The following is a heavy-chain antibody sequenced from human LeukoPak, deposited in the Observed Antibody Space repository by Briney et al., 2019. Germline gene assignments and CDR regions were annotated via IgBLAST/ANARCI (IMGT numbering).Heavy chain of an antibody. CDR1: GGSFSGYY. D-gene: IGHD4-17*01. CDR2: INHSGST. Sequence: PSETLSLTCAVYGGSFSGYYWSWIRQPPGKGLEWIGEINHSGSTNYNPSLKSRVTMSVDTSKSQFSLKLSSVTAADTAVYYCAVWGSSYYGEKYYFDYWGQGTLVTVSS. CDR3: AVWGSSYYGEKYYFDY. J-gene: IGHJ4*02. V-gene: IGHV4-34*01.